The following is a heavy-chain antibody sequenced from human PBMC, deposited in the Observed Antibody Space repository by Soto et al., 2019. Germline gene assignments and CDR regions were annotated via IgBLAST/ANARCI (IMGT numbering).Heavy chain of an antibody. CDR3: ARDPVTTVTTYRYFDL. J-gene: IGHJ2*01. V-gene: IGHV3-48*02. CDR1: GFTFSSYS. D-gene: IGHD4-17*01. Sequence: GGSLRLSCAASGFTFSSYSMNWVRQAPGKGLEWVSYISSSSTIYYADSVKGRFTISRDNAKNSLYLQMNSLRDEDTAVYYCARDPVTTVTTYRYFDLWGRGTLVTVSS. CDR2: ISSSSTI.